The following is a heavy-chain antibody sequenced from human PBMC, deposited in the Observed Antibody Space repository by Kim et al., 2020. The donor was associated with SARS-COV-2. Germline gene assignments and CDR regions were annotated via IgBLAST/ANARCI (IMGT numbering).Heavy chain of an antibody. J-gene: IGHJ4*02. Sequence: AGPVEDRYTISRDNSKTPLYLQMNSLRAEDTAVYYCAAIAAAGEYYFDYWGQGTLVTVSS. CDR3: AAIAAAGEYYFDY. D-gene: IGHD6-13*01. V-gene: IGHV3-33*01.